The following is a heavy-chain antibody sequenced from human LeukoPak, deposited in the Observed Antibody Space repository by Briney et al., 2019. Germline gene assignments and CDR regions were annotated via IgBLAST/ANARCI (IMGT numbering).Heavy chain of an antibody. D-gene: IGHD1-26*01. CDR2: IYYSGST. J-gene: IGHJ4*02. CDR1: GGSISSGGYY. V-gene: IGHV4-31*03. Sequence: SETLSLTCTVSGGSISSGGYYWSWIRQHPGKGLEWIGYIYYSGSTYYNPSLKSRVTISVDTSKNQFSLKLSSVTAADTAVYYCARCHLELSGMYYFDYWGQGTLVTVSS. CDR3: ARCHLELSGMYYFDY.